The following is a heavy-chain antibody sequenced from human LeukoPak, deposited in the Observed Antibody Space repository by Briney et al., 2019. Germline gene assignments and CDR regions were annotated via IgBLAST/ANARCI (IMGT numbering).Heavy chain of an antibody. CDR3: ARETYGSGSYGAFDI. CDR2: INWNGGST. J-gene: IGHJ3*02. Sequence: GGSLRLSCAASGFTFDDYGMSWVRQAPGKGLEWVSGINWNGGSTGYADSVKGRFTISRDNAKNSLYLQMNSLRAEATALYYCARETYGSGSYGAFDIWGQGTMVTVSS. CDR1: GFTFDDYG. V-gene: IGHV3-20*04. D-gene: IGHD3-10*01.